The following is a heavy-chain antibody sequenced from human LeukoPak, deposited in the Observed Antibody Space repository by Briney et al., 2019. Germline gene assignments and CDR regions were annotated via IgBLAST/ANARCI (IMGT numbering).Heavy chain of an antibody. CDR2: ISYDGSNK. J-gene: IGHJ4*02. V-gene: IGHV3-30-3*01. CDR3: ARERLGEHYFDC. D-gene: IGHD1-1*01. Sequence: GGSLRLSCSASGFPFSRNAMHWVRQAPGKGLEWVAVISYDGSNKYYADSVKGRFTISRDNSKNTLYLQMNSLRAEDTAVYYCARERLGEHYFDCWGQGTLVTVSS. CDR1: GFPFSRNA.